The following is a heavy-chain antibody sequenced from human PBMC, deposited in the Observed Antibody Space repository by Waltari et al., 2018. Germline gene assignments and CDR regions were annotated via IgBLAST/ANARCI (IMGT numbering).Heavy chain of an antibody. V-gene: IGHV3-23*01. CDR1: GFTFRQYA. CDR3: AKGEGTSSFPDF. Sequence: QLLQSGGGLVQPGGSLRLSCAASGFTFRQYAMTWVRQAPGKGLEGVSAISGDGGTTYYADAVKGRFTISRDTPKNTLFLLMSRLRVEDTAIYYCAKGEGTSSFPDFWGQGILVTVSS. CDR2: ISGDGGTT. D-gene: IGHD6-6*01. J-gene: IGHJ4*02.